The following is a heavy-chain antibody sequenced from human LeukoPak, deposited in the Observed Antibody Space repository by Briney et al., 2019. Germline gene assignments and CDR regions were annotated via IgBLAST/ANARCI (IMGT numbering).Heavy chain of an antibody. Sequence: ASVKVSCKVSGHILAELSLHWVRQVPGIGLDWMGAFDPKHDEMIYEQKFQGRVSMTEDTTTDTAYMEISSLRSEDTAVYYCATSMITFGVYGLDVWGQGTTVTVS. CDR2: FDPKHDEM. D-gene: IGHD3-16*01. CDR1: GHILAELS. J-gene: IGHJ6*02. V-gene: IGHV1-24*01. CDR3: ATSMITFGVYGLDV.